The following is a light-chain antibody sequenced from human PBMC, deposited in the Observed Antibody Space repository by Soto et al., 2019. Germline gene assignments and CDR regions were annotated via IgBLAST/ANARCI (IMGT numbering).Light chain of an antibody. Sequence: VLTQSPDTLSLSPGARATLSCRASQSIDSTHLVWYQQKPGQAPRLLIYGASSRAAGIPDRFSGSGSGTDLTLAISGLEPEDFAVYYCQQYGSSLTWTFGQGTKVDIK. J-gene: IGKJ1*01. CDR1: QSIDSTH. V-gene: IGKV3-20*01. CDR2: GAS. CDR3: QQYGSSLTWT.